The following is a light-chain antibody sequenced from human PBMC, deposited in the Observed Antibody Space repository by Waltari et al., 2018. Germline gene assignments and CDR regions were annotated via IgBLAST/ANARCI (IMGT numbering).Light chain of an antibody. J-gene: IGKJ1*01. CDR1: QSVHSN. Sequence: EIVMTQLPATLPVSPGERATLSFRASQSVHSNLAWYQQKPGQAPRLLIYGASSRATGIPDRFSGSGSGTNFTLTISRLQAEDVALYYCQQYNNCPRTFGQGTKVEIK. CDR3: QQYNNCPRT. V-gene: IGKV3-15*01. CDR2: GAS.